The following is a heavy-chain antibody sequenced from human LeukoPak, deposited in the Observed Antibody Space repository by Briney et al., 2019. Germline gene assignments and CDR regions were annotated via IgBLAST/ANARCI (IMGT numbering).Heavy chain of an antibody. CDR3: AREYCSSTSCSLVDF. D-gene: IGHD2-2*01. V-gene: IGHV3-48*03. J-gene: IGHJ4*02. Sequence: GGSLRLSCAASGFTLSSYEMIWVRQAPGKGLEWVSHISSSAIYTYYADSVKGRFTISRDNAKNLLYLQMNSLRAEDTAVYYCAREYCSSTSCSLVDFWGQGTLVTVSS. CDR2: ISSSAIYT. CDR1: GFTLSSYE.